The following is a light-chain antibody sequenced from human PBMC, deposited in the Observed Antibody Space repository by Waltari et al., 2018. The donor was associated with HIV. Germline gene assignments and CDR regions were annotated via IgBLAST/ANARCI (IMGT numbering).Light chain of an antibody. CDR3: SSYTTTNTVV. CDR1: SSDLSTYSF. Sequence: QSALTQPASVSGSPGPSITISSTATSSDLSTYSFLSWYQKHPDKAPQLSIYDVENRPSGFSRRFSGSKSGDTASLTISSIQADDEADYYCSSYTTTNTVVFGGGTKFTVL. CDR2: DVE. V-gene: IGLV2-14*03. J-gene: IGLJ2*01.